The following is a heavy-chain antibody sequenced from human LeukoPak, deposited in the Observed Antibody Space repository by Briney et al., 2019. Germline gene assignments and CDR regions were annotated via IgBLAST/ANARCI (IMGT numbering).Heavy chain of an antibody. Sequence: GGSLRLSCAASGFTFSSYGMHWVRQAPGKGLEWVSSISNSGGVTTYADSVKGRFTISRDNAKNSLFLQMNSLRAEDTAVYYCVRDGGGYKYGNDAFDMWGQGTMVTVSS. CDR2: ISNSGGVT. CDR3: VRDGGGYKYGNDAFDM. D-gene: IGHD5-18*01. V-gene: IGHV3-21*01. CDR1: GFTFSSYG. J-gene: IGHJ3*02.